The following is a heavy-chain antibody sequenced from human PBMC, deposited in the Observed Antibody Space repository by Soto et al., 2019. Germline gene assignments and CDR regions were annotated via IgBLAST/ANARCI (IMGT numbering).Heavy chain of an antibody. CDR1: DYSISNGYY. V-gene: IGHV4-38-2*01. D-gene: IGHD2-21*02. Sequence: SETLSLTCAVSDYSISNGYYWGWIRQPPGKGLEWIGSIYYSGRTYYNPSFKSRVTISIDTSKNQFSLKLSSVTATDTAVYYCARQRTTVVTQAYFDHWGQGALVTVSS. CDR2: IYYSGRT. CDR3: ARQRTTVVTQAYFDH. J-gene: IGHJ4*02.